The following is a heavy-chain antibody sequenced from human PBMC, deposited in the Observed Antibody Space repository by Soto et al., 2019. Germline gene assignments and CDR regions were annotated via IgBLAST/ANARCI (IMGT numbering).Heavy chain of an antibody. CDR2: ISAYNGNT. D-gene: IGHD1-26*01. CDR3: ARSNPGDGELLHSDWFDP. Sequence: ASVKVSCKASGYTFTSYGISWVRQAPGQGLEWMGWISAYNGNTNYAQKLQGRVTMTTDTSTSTAYMELRSLRSDDTAVYYCARSNPGDGELLHSDWFDPWGQGTLVTVSS. V-gene: IGHV1-18*01. CDR1: GYTFTSYG. J-gene: IGHJ5*02.